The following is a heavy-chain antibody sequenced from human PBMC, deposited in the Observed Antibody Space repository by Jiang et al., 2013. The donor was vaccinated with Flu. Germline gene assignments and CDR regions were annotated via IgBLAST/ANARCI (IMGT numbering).Heavy chain of an antibody. V-gene: IGHV4-59*13. CDR3: ARGEATMVRGVPSYYYYYGMDV. CDR2: IYYSGST. CDR1: GGSISSYY. Sequence: GPGLVKPSETLSLTCTVSGGSISSYYWSWIRQPPGKGLEWIGNIYYSGSTNYNPSLKSRVTISVDTSKNQFSLKLSSVTAADTAVYYCARGEATMVRGVPSYYYYYGMDV. D-gene: IGHD3-10*01. J-gene: IGHJ6*01.